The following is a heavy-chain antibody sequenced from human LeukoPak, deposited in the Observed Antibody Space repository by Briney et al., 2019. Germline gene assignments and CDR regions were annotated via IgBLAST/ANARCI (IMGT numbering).Heavy chain of an antibody. V-gene: IGHV1-2*06. D-gene: IGHD3-10*01. Sequence: ASVKVPCKASGYTFTGHYIHWVRQAPGQGLEWMGRINPNSGGTDCAQRFQGRVTMTVDTSITTAYMDLTSLRSDDTAVYYCARGQGSGSFSVYWGQGSLVTVSS. CDR3: ARGQGSGSFSVY. CDR2: INPNSGGT. CDR1: GYTFTGHY. J-gene: IGHJ4*02.